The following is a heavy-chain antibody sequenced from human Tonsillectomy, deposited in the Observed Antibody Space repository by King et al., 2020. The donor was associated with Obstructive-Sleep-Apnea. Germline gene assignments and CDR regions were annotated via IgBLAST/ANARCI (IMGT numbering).Heavy chain of an antibody. V-gene: IGHV3-11*06. CDR3: ARQVGATLFDY. J-gene: IGHJ4*02. D-gene: IGHD1-26*01. CDR1: GFTFSDYY. Sequence: VQLVESGGGLVKPGGSLRLSCAASGFTFSDYYMSWIRQAPGKGLEWVSYISSSSSYTNYADSVKGRFTISRDNAKNSLYLRMNSLRAEDTAVYYCARQVGATLFDYWGQGTLVTVSS. CDR2: ISSSSSYT.